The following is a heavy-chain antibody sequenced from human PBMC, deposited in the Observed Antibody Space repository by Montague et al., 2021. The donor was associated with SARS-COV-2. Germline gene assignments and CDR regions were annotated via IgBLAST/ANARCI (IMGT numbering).Heavy chain of an antibody. D-gene: IGHD3-10*01. CDR2: IHHGGST. V-gene: IGHV4-34*01. CDR1: GGSFSTYS. Sequence: SETLSLTCAVHGGSFSTYSCNWIRQPPGKGLEWIGEIHHGGSTNYNPSLKSRVTISADTSKNQFSLKLTSVAAAATAVYYCARLGDGVVPSPILGVGPYYSYYYMDVWGKGTTVTVSS. J-gene: IGHJ6*03. CDR3: ARLGDGVVPSPILGVGPYYSYYYMDV.